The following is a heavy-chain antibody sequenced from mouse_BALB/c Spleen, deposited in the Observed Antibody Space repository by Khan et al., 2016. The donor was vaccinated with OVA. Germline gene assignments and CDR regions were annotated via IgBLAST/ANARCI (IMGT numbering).Heavy chain of an antibody. CDR1: GYTFTDYA. CDR2: ISTYSGNT. J-gene: IGHJ4*01. CDR3: ARSYYGNYYAMDY. D-gene: IGHD2-10*01. V-gene: IGHV1S137*01. Sequence: QVQLQQSGPELVRPGVSVKISCKGSGYTFTDYAMHWVKQSHAKSLEWIGVISTYSGNTNYNQKFKGKATMTVDQSSSTAYMERARLTSEDSAIYYCARSYYGNYYAMDYWGQGTSVTVSS.